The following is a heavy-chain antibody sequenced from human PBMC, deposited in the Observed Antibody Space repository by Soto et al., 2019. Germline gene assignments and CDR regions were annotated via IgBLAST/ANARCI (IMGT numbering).Heavy chain of an antibody. CDR2: INPNSGGT. CDR3: ARTYDFWSGYYTHYSYFYGMEV. J-gene: IGHJ6*01. Sequence: ASVKVSCKASGYTFTGYYMHWVRQAPGQGLEWMGWINPNSGGTNYAQKFQGRVTMTRDTSISTAYMELSRLRSDETAVYYCARTYDFWSGYYTHYSYFYGMEVWGQVDTVT. D-gene: IGHD3-3*01. CDR1: GYTFTGYY. V-gene: IGHV1-2*02.